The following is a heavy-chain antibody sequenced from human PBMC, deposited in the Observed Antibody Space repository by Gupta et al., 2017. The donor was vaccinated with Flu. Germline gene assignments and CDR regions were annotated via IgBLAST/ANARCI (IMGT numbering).Heavy chain of an antibody. V-gene: IGHV3-23*04. CDR1: GITFDHYA. D-gene: IGHD2-8*02. Sequence: EVQLVESGGGLVQPGESLKLSCTASGITFDHYAVIWVRQAPGQVLEWVSGISANGAKTSYAESVKGRLNVSRDNSKNTLYLLMNSLRAEDTAVYYCARPIYCTAVSCSDFWGQGTLVTVSP. CDR3: ARPIYCTAVSCSDF. J-gene: IGHJ4*02. CDR2: ISANGAKT.